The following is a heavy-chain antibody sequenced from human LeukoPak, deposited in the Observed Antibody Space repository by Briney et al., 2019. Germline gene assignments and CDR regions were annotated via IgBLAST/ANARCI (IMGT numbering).Heavy chain of an antibody. D-gene: IGHD3-22*01. CDR1: GFTFSSYS. CDR3: ATTLGYYDSSDFWFDP. J-gene: IGHJ5*02. CDR2: ISSSSSYI. Sequence: GGSLRLSCAASGFTFSSYSMNWVRQAPGKGLEWVSSISSSSSYIYYADSVKGRFTISRDNAKNSLYLQMNSLRAEDTAVYYCATTLGYYDSSDFWFDPWGQGTLVTVSS. V-gene: IGHV3-21*01.